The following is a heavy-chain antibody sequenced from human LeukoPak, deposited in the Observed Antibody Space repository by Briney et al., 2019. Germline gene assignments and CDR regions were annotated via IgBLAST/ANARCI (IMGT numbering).Heavy chain of an antibody. CDR1: GFTFSTFA. CDR3: AKHALMVFAHFDY. CDR2: ISHSGGSP. D-gene: IGHD2-8*01. V-gene: IGHV3-23*01. Sequence: GGSLRLSCAASGFTFSTFAMSWVRQAPGKGLEWVSSISHSGGSPYYADSVKGRFTVSRDNSKKTLYLQMSSLRAEDTAVYYCAKHALMVFAHFDYWGQGTLVTVSS. J-gene: IGHJ4*02.